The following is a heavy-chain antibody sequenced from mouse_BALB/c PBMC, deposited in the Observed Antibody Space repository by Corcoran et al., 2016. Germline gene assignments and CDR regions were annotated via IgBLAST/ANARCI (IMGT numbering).Heavy chain of an antibody. CDR3: ARQITYAMDY. CDR2: INPGSSTI. CDR1: GFDFSRYW. V-gene: IGHV4-2*02. D-gene: IGHD2-4*01. J-gene: IGHJ4*01. Sequence: EVKLLESGGGLVQPGGSLNLSCAASGFDFSRYWMSWARQAPGKGQEWIGEINPGSSTINYTPSLKDKFIISRDNAKNTLYLQMSKVRSEYTALYYCARQITYAMDYWGQGTSVTVSS.